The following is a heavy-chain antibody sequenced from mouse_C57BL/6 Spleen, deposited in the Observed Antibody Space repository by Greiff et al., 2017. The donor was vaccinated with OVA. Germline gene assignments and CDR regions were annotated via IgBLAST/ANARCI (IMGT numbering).Heavy chain of an antibody. Sequence: EVMLVESGGGLVKPGGSLKLSCAASGFTFSSYALYWVRQTPEKRLEWVATISDGGSYTYYPDNVKGRFTISRDNAKNNRYLQMSHLKSEDTAMYYCARALRYYYAMDYWGQGTSVTVSS. J-gene: IGHJ4*01. CDR1: GFTFSSYA. CDR2: ISDGGSYT. CDR3: ARALRYYYAMDY. D-gene: IGHD1-1*01. V-gene: IGHV5-4*03.